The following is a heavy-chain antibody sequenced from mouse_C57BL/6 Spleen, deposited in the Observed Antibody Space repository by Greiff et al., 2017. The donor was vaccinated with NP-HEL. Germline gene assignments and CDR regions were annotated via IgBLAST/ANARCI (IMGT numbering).Heavy chain of an antibody. CDR1: GFTFSSYG. CDR2: ISSGGSYT. V-gene: IGHV5-6*01. J-gene: IGHJ2*01. Sequence: EVQVVESGGDLVKPGGSLKLSCAASGFTFSSYGMSWVRQTPDKRLEWVATISSGGSYTYYPDSVKGRFTISRDNAKNTLYLQMSSLKSEDTAMYYCARWFDYWGQGTTLTVSS. CDR3: ARWFDY.